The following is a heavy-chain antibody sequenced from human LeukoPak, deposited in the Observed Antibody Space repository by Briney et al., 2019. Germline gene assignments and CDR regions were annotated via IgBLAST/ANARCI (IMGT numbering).Heavy chain of an antibody. V-gene: IGHV4-34*01. D-gene: IGHD2-2*01. CDR2: INHSGST. Sequence: PSETLSLTCAVYGGSFSGYYWSWIRQPPGKGLEWIGEINHSGSTNYNPSLKSRVTISVDTSKNQFSLKLSSVTAADTAVYYCASGPGYCSSTSCPTDYWGQGTLVTVSS. CDR1: GGSFSGYY. CDR3: ASGPGYCSSTSCPTDY. J-gene: IGHJ4*02.